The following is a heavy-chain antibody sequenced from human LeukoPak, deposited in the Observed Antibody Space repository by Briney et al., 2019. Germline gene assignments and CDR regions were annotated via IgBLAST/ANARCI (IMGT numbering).Heavy chain of an antibody. CDR1: GFTFSSYA. Sequence: GGSLRLSCAASGFTFSSYAMSWVRQAPGKGLEWVSAISGSGGSTYYADSVKGRFTISRDNSKNTLYLQMNSLRAEDTAVYYFAKGVYDDGGAPTFDYWGQGTLVTVSS. CDR3: AKGVYDDGGAPTFDY. V-gene: IGHV3-23*01. CDR2: ISGSGGST. J-gene: IGHJ4*02. D-gene: IGHD4-23*01.